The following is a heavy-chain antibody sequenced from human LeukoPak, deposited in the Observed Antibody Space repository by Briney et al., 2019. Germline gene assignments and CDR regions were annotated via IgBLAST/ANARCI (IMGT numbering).Heavy chain of an antibody. CDR2: IRYDGSNK. V-gene: IGHV3-30*02. D-gene: IGHD3-22*01. CDR1: GFTFSSYG. J-gene: IGHJ4*02. Sequence: PGGSLRLSCAASGFTFSSYGMHWVRQAPGKGLEWVAFIRYDGSNKYYADSVKGRFTISRDNSKNTLYLQMNSLRAEDTAVYYCAKAPDYYDSSGYFVYWGQGTLVTVSS. CDR3: AKAPDYYDSSGYFVY.